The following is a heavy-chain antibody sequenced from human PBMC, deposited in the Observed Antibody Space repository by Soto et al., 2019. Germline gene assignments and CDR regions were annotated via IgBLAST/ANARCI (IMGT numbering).Heavy chain of an antibody. D-gene: IGHD5-12*01. CDR3: TKEKSVMYSGYDAFDI. CDR1: GFTFSSYE. V-gene: IGHV3-48*03. J-gene: IGHJ3*02. CDR2: ISSSGTI. Sequence: GGSLRLSCAASGFTFSSYEMDWVRQAPGKGLEWVAYISSSGTILYGESVKGRFTISRDNADNSLYLQMNSLTAEDTAVYYCTKEKSVMYSGYDAFDIWGRGTMVTVSS.